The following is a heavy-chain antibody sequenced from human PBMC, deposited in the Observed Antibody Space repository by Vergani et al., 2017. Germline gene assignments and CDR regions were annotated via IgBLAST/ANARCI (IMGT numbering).Heavy chain of an antibody. D-gene: IGHD3-22*01. Sequence: QLQLQESGPGLVKPSETLSLTCTVSGGSISSSSYYWGWIRQPPGKGLEWIGSIYYSGSTYYNPSLKSRVTISVDTSKNQFSLKLSSVTAADTAVYYCARAPVVTNAFDIWGQGTMVTVSS. CDR2: IYYSGST. CDR3: ARAPVVTNAFDI. J-gene: IGHJ3*02. V-gene: IGHV4-39*07. CDR1: GGSISSSSYY.